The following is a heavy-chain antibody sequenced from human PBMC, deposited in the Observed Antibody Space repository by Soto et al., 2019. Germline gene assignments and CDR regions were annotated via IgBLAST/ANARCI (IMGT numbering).Heavy chain of an antibody. CDR1: GFTFSSYS. J-gene: IGHJ6*02. CDR2: ISSSSSYI. D-gene: IGHD1-26*01. CDR3: ARDGVSIVGASYYYYYGMDV. Sequence: GGSLRLSCAASGFTFSSYSMNWVRQAPGKGLEWVSSISSSSSYIYYADSVKGRFTISRDNAKNSLYLQMNSLRAEDTAVYYCARDGVSIVGASYYYYYGMDVWGQGTTVTVSS. V-gene: IGHV3-21*01.